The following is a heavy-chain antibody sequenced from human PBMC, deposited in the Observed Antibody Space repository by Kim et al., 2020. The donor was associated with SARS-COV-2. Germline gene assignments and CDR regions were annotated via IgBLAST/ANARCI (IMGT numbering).Heavy chain of an antibody. V-gene: IGHV3-11*04. Sequence: GGSLRLSCAASGFTFSDCYMSWIRQAPGKGLEWVSYISSSGSTIYYADSVKGRFTISRDNAKNSLYLQMNSQRAGDTAGYYCARVFFGGFSVYYGSGSYYGWFDPWGQGTLVTVSS. CDR1: GFTFSDCY. D-gene: IGHD3-10*01. CDR2: ISSSGSTI. J-gene: IGHJ5*02. CDR3: ARVFFGGFSVYYGSGSYYGWFDP.